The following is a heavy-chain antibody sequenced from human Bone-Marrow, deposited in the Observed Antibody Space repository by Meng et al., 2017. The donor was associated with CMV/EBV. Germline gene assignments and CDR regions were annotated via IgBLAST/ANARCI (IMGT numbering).Heavy chain of an antibody. Sequence: GESLKISCAASGFTFSSYGMHWVRQAPGKGLEGVALIWYDGSNEKYAESVKGRFTISRDYSKSTLYLQMNSLRVEDTAMYYWAKDSSRRIWYGRDDYSGMDIWGPGTTVTASS. D-gene: IGHD6-6*01. J-gene: IGHJ6*02. V-gene: IGHV3-33*06. CDR3: AKDSSRRIWYGRDDYSGMDI. CDR1: GFTFSSYG. CDR2: IWYDGSNE.